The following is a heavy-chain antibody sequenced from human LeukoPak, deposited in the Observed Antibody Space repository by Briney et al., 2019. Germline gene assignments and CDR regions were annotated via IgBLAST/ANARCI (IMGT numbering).Heavy chain of an antibody. CDR3: AELGITMIGGV. CDR2: ISSSGSTI. J-gene: IGHJ6*04. V-gene: IGHV3-11*04. D-gene: IGHD3-10*02. Sequence: GGSLRLSCAASGLTVSKNYMSWVRQAPGKGLEWVSYISSSGSTIYYADSVKGRFTISRDNAKNSLYLQMNSLRAEDTAVYYCAELGITMIGGVWGKGTTVTISS. CDR1: GLTVSKNY.